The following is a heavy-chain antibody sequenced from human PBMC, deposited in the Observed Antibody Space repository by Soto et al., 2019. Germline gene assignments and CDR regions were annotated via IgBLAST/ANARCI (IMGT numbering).Heavy chain of an antibody. CDR3: ARDPYSSSWSAPYHYYYGMDV. Sequence: ASVKVSGKASGYTFTSYYMHWVRQAPGQGLEWMGIINPSGGSTSYAQKFQGRVTMTRDTSTSTVYMELSSLRSEDTAVYYCARDPYSSSWSAPYHYYYGMDVWGQGTTVTVSS. D-gene: IGHD6-13*01. V-gene: IGHV1-46*01. CDR2: INPSGGST. CDR1: GYTFTSYY. J-gene: IGHJ6*02.